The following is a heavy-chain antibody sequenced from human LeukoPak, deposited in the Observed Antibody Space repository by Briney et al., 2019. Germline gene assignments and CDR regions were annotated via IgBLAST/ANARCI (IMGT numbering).Heavy chain of an antibody. CDR3: AREVLYFGESPRGVDY. V-gene: IGHV4-39*07. D-gene: IGHD3-10*01. J-gene: IGHJ4*02. CDR1: GGSISSSSYY. Sequence: SETLSLTCTVSGGSISSSSYYWGWVRQPPGKGLEWIGSIYYSVSTYYNPSLKSRVTISVDTSKNQFSLKLNSVTAADTAFYYCAREVLYFGESPRGVDYWGQGTLVTVSS. CDR2: IYYSVST.